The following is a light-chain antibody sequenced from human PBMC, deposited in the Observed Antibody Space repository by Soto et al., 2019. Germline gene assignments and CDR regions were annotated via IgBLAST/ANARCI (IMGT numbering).Light chain of an antibody. J-gene: IGKJ5*01. CDR3: QQYGRPHSSS. CDR1: QSVSSSY. V-gene: IGKV3-20*01. CDR2: GAS. Sequence: GTLSLSPGERATLSCRAIQSVSSSYLAWYQQKPGQTPRLLIFGASSRATGIPDRFSGSGSGTDFTLTISRVEPEDFAAYYCQQYGRPHSSSFGLAIRL.